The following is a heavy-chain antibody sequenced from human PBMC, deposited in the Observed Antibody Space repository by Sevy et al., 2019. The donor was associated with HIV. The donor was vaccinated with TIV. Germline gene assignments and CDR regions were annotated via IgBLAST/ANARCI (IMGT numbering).Heavy chain of an antibody. CDR1: GFTFSTYA. CDR2: ISGSGGSST. D-gene: IGHD3-3*01. CDR3: AKDRDFWRAACYFDY. V-gene: IGHV3-23*01. J-gene: IGHJ4*02. Sequence: WGSLRLSCAVSGFTFSTYAMSWVRQAPGKGLEWVSAISGSGGSSTYYADSVKGRFTISRDNSKNTLYLQMNSLRAEDTAVYYCAKDRDFWRAACYFDYWGQGTLVTVSS.